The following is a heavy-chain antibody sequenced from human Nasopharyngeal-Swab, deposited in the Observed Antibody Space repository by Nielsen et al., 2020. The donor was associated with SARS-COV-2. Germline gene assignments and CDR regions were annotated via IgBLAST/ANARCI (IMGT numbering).Heavy chain of an antibody. CDR3: ARLSGYSGYDERAFDY. D-gene: IGHD5-12*01. J-gene: IGHJ4*02. CDR2: IYYSGIT. CDR1: GGSISSSSYY. Sequence: SETLSLTCTVSGGSISSSSYYWGWIRQPPGKGLERIGSIYYSGITYYTPSLKSRVTISVDTSKNQFSLKLSSGTAADTAVYYCARLSGYSGYDERAFDYWGQGTLVTVSS. V-gene: IGHV4-39*01.